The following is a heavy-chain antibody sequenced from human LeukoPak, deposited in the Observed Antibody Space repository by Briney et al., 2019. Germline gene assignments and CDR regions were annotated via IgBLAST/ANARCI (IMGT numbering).Heavy chain of an antibody. D-gene: IGHD5-24*01. CDR2: INHSGST. CDR1: GGSFSGYY. J-gene: IGHJ6*02. V-gene: IGHV4-34*01. Sequence: SSETLSLTCAVYGGSFSGYYWSWIRQPPGKRLEWIGEINHSGSTNYNPSLKSRVTISVDTSKNQFSLKLSSVTAADTAVYYCARGRRDGYRYYYYGMDVWGQGTTVTVSS. CDR3: ARGRRDGYRYYYYGMDV.